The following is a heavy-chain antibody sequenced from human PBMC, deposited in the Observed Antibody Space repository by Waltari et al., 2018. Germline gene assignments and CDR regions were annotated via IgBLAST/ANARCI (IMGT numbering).Heavy chain of an antibody. CDR2: IYYSGST. J-gene: IGHJ5*02. CDR3: ARLSLSIAARRGNWFDP. CDR1: GGSISSYY. Sequence: QVQLQESGPGLVKPSETLSLTCTAPGGSISSYYWSWLRQPPGKGLEWIGYIYYSGSTNYNPSLKSRVTISVDTSKNQFSLKLSSVTAADTAVYYCARLSLSIAARRGNWFDPWGQGTLVTVSS. D-gene: IGHD6-6*01. V-gene: IGHV4-59*01.